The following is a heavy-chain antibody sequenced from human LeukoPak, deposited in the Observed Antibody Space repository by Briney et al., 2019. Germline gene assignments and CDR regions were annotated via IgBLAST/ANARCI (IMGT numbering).Heavy chain of an antibody. CDR1: GYTFTDYY. D-gene: IGHD1-1*01. V-gene: IGHV1-2*06. Sequence: GASVKVSCKASGYTFTDYYMHWVRQAPGQGLEWMGRINPNSGGSNYAQEFQGRVTMTRNTSISTAYMELSSLRSEDTAVYYCARLRNWNDDYWGQGTLVTVSS. J-gene: IGHJ4*02. CDR3: ARLRNWNDDY. CDR2: INPNSGGS.